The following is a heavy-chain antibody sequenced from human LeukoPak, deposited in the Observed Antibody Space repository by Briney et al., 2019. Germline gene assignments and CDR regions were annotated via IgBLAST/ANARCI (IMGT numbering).Heavy chain of an antibody. CDR1: GFTFSSYG. D-gene: IGHD6-19*01. Sequence: GGSLRLSCAASGFTFSSYGVHWVRQAPGKGLEWVAVISYDGSNKYYADSVKGRFTISRDNSKNTLYLQMNSLRAEDTAVYYCAKDGSHSSGCLGDYWGQGTLVTVSS. J-gene: IGHJ4*02. CDR3: AKDGSHSSGCLGDY. V-gene: IGHV3-30*18. CDR2: ISYDGSNK.